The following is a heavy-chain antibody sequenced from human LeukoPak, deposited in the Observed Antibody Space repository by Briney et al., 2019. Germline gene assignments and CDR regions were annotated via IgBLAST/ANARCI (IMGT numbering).Heavy chain of an antibody. Sequence: SVKVSCKASGGTFSSYAISWVRQAPGQGLEWMGGIIPIFGTANYAQKFQGRVTITADESTSTAYMELSSLRSEDTAVYYCARDKSPHYYDSSGYFYWGQGTLVTVSS. V-gene: IGHV1-69*13. J-gene: IGHJ4*02. CDR1: GGTFSSYA. CDR3: ARDKSPHYYDSSGYFY. CDR2: IIPIFGTA. D-gene: IGHD3-22*01.